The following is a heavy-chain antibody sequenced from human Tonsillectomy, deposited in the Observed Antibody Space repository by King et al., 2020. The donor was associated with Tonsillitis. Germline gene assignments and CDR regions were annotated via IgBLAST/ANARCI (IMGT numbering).Heavy chain of an antibody. Sequence: HVQLVQSGAEVKKPGSSVKVSCKASGGSFSTYAISWVRQAPGQGLEWMGRIIPIFGTTNYAQNFQGRVTITADESANTAYMELSSLRSEDTAVYYCARDPKLDYYGMDVWGQGTTVTVSS. D-gene: IGHD3-3*02. CDR2: IIPIFGTT. CDR3: ARDPKLDYYGMDV. CDR1: GGSFSTYA. V-gene: IGHV1-69*15. J-gene: IGHJ6*02.